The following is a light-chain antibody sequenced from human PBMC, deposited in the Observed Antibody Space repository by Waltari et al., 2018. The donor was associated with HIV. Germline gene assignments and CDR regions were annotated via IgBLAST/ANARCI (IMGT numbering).Light chain of an antibody. CDR1: SSAVGSYNV. V-gene: IGLV2-23*02. CDR3: CSYAGRSTHV. J-gene: IGLJ1*01. CDR2: EVT. Sequence: QSALTQPASVSGSPGQSITISCTGPSSAVGSYNVVSCYQQHPGKAPKLMIYEVTKRPSGVSNRFSGSKSGNTASLTISGLQAEDEADYYCCSYAGRSTHVFGTGTKVTVL.